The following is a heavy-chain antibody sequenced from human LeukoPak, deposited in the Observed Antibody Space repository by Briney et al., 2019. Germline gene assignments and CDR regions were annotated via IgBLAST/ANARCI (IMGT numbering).Heavy chain of an antibody. J-gene: IGHJ4*02. D-gene: IGHD3-10*01. V-gene: IGHV3-23*01. CDR1: GFTFSSYA. CDR2: ISGSGGST. Sequence: TGGSLRLSCAASGFTFSSYAMSWVRQAPGKGLEWVSVISGSGGSTYYPDSVKGRFTISRDNSKNTLYQQMNSLRAEDTAVYYCAKVGGSRFYGSGSQGFDYWGQGTLVTVSS. CDR3: AKVGGSRFYGSGSQGFDY.